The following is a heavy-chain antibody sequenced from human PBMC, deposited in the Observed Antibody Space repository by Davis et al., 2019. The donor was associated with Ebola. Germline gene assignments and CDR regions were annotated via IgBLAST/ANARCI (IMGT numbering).Heavy chain of an antibody. CDR1: GGSISSSSYY. V-gene: IGHV4-39*01. CDR3: ARLRLGSSANFDY. J-gene: IGHJ4*02. Sequence: SETLSLTCTVSGGSISSSSYYWGWIRQPPGKGLEWIGSIYYSGSPYYNPSLKSRVTISVDTSKNQFSLKLSSVTAADTAVYYCARLRLGSSANFDYWGQGTLVTVSS. D-gene: IGHD6-6*01. CDR2: IYYSGSP.